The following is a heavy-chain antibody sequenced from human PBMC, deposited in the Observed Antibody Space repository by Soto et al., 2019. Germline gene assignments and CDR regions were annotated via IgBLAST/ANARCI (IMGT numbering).Heavy chain of an antibody. V-gene: IGHV3-30*18. J-gene: IGHJ6*02. D-gene: IGHD3-16*01. CDR2: ISDDGDNK. CDR3: AKGSSPYYYYYGMDV. CDR1: GFTFSFYG. Sequence: GGSLRLSCAASGFTFSFYGMHWVRQAPGKGLEWVAVISDDGDNKYYADSVKGRFTISRDTSKNTLYLQMNSLRVEDTAVYHCAKGSSPYYYYYGMDVWGQGTTVTVSS.